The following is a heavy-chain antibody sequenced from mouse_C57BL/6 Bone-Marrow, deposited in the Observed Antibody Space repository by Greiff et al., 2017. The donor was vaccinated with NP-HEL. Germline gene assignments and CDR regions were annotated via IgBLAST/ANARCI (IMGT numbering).Heavy chain of an antibody. J-gene: IGHJ4*01. CDR3: ARWVYDGYSYAMDY. CDR2: IDPSDSYT. Sequence: QVQLQQPGAELVMPGASVKLSCKASGYTFTSYWMHWVKQRPGQGLEWIGEIDPSDSYTNYNQKFKGKSTLTVDKSSSTAYMQLSSLTSEDSAVYYGARWVYDGYSYAMDYWGQGTSVTVSS. CDR1: GYTFTSYW. V-gene: IGHV1-69*01. D-gene: IGHD2-3*01.